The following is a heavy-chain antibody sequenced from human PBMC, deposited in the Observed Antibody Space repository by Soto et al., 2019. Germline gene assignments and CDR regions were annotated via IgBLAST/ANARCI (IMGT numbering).Heavy chain of an antibody. J-gene: IGHJ5*02. CDR3: VRDPRNLGFDP. V-gene: IGHV3-11*01. Sequence: GGSLRLSCAASGFSFSGYYMCWVRQRPGEGPEWISCISGSGTSMAYADSVKGRFTVSRDNAKNSLHLQMNSLRDDDTAVYYCVRDPRNLGFDPWGQGTRVTVAS. CDR2: ISGSGTSM. CDR1: GFSFSGYY.